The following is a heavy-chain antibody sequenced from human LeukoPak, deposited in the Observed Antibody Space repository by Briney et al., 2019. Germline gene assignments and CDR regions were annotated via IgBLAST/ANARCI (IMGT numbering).Heavy chain of an antibody. D-gene: IGHD4-17*01. Sequence: SGTLSLTCTVSGGSISSSSYYWGWIRQPPGKGLEWIGSIYYSGSTYYNPSLKSRVTISVDTSKNQFSLKLSSVTAADTAMYFCARQGYADFSSRPFDYWGQGTLVTVSS. CDR2: IYYSGST. J-gene: IGHJ4*02. V-gene: IGHV4-39*01. CDR1: GGSISSSSYY. CDR3: ARQGYADFSSRPFDY.